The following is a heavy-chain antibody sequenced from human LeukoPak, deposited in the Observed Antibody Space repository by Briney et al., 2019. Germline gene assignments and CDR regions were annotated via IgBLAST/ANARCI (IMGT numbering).Heavy chain of an antibody. Sequence: GGSLLLSCAASGISFSSYSMNWVRPAAGKVLEWVSSISSSSSYIYYADSVKGRFTISRDNAKNSLYLQMNSLRAEDTAVYYCARDRRAADYWGQGTLVTVSS. CDR1: GISFSSYS. V-gene: IGHV3-21*01. CDR2: ISSSSSYI. J-gene: IGHJ4*02. CDR3: ARDRRAADY. D-gene: IGHD2-15*01.